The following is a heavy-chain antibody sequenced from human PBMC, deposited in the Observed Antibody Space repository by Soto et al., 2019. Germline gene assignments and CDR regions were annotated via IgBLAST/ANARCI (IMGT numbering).Heavy chain of an antibody. CDR3: ARDLGGWPDY. CDR1: GYIFTDYG. Sequence: ASVKVSCKASGYIFTDYGISWVRQAPGQGLEWMGWINAGNGNTKYSQKFQGRVTITRDTSASTAYMELSSLRSEDTAVYYCARDLGGWPDYWGQGTLVTVSS. CDR2: INAGNGNT. D-gene: IGHD2-15*01. V-gene: IGHV1-3*01. J-gene: IGHJ4*02.